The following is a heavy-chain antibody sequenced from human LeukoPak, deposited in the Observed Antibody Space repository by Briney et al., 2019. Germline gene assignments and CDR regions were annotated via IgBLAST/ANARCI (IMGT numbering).Heavy chain of an antibody. Sequence: ASVKVSCRASGYTFTGYYMHWVRQAPGQGLEWMGWINPNSGGTNYAQKFQGRVTMTRDTSISTAYMELSRLRSDDTAVYYCARDRYCSSTSRYAGNWFDPWGQETLVTVSS. CDR2: INPNSGGT. D-gene: IGHD2-2*01. CDR3: ARDRYCSSTSRYAGNWFDP. V-gene: IGHV1-2*02. CDR1: GYTFTGYY. J-gene: IGHJ5*02.